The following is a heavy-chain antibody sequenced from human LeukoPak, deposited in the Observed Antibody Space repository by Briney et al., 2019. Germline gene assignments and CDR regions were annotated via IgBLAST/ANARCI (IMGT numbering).Heavy chain of an antibody. V-gene: IGHV1-46*01. D-gene: IGHD1-26*01. Sequence: GASVKVSCKASGYSFRGYYMYWVRQVPGQGLEWMGIIDPSDGSATYAQKFQGRVTMTSDTSASTVYMDLSSLRSADTAVYYCARVRGSPDYWGQGTLVIVSS. J-gene: IGHJ4*02. CDR1: GYSFRGYY. CDR2: IDPSDGSA. CDR3: ARVRGSPDY.